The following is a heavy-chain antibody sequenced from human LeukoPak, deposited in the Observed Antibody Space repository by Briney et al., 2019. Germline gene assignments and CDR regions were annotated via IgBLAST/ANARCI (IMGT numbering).Heavy chain of an antibody. J-gene: IGHJ3*02. CDR1: GGSISSYY. V-gene: IGHV4-59*08. Sequence: PSETLSLTCTVSGGSISSYYWSWIRQPPGKGLEWIGYIYYSGTTNYNPSLKSRVTIAVDTSKNQFSLKLSSVTAADTAVYYCARRPRERWLPRNAFDIWGQGTMVTVSS. D-gene: IGHD6-19*01. CDR3: ARRPRERWLPRNAFDI. CDR2: IYYSGTT.